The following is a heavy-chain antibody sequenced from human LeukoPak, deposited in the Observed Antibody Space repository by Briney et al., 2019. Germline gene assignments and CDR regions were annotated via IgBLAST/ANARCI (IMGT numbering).Heavy chain of an antibody. V-gene: IGHV3-48*03. J-gene: IGHJ2*01. CDR1: GFTFSSYE. CDR2: ISSSGSTI. CDR3: ARVYGDYEAHWYFDL. D-gene: IGHD4-17*01. Sequence: GGSLRLSCAASGFTFSSYEMNWVRQAPGKGLEWVSYISSSGSTIYYADSVKGRFTISRDNAKNSLYLQMNSLGAEDTAVYYCARVYGDYEAHWYFDLWGRGTLVTVSS.